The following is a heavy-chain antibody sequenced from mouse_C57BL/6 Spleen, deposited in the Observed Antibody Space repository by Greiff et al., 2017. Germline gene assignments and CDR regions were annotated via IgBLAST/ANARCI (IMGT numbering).Heavy chain of an antibody. Sequence: VQLQQSGPELVKPGASVKISCKASGYAFSSSWMNWVKQRPGKGLEWIGRIYPGDGDTNYNGKFKGKATLTADKSSSTAYMQLSSLTSEDSAVYFCARHYDYDGAWFAYWGQGTLVTVSA. J-gene: IGHJ3*01. CDR1: GYAFSSSW. D-gene: IGHD2-4*01. CDR2: IYPGDGDT. CDR3: ARHYDYDGAWFAY. V-gene: IGHV1-82*01.